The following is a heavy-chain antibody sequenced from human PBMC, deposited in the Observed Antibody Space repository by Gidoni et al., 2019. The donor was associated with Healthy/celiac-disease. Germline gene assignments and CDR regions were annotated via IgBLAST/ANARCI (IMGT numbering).Heavy chain of an antibody. CDR3: ARDLGIGLRARSAAFDI. Sequence: QVQLVESGGGVVQPGRSLSLSCAAPGFTFSSYAMHWVRQAPGKGLEWVAVISYDGSNKYYADSVKGRFTISRDNSKNTLYLQMNSLRAEDTAVYYCARDLGIGLRARSAAFDIWGQGTMVTVSS. J-gene: IGHJ3*02. CDR2: ISYDGSNK. V-gene: IGHV3-30-3*01. CDR1: GFTFSSYA. D-gene: IGHD1-26*01.